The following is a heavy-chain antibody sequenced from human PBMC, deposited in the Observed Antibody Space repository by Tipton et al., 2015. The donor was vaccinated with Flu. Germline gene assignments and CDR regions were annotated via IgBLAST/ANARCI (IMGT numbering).Heavy chain of an antibody. J-gene: IGHJ4*02. D-gene: IGHD2-21*01. CDR2: IYTSGST. CDR1: GGSISSSRYY. V-gene: IGHV4-61*02. Sequence: LRLSCTVSGGSISSSRYYWGWIRQPPGKGLEWIGRIYTSGSTNYNPSLKSRVTISVDTSKNQFSLKLSSVTAADTAVYYCARDYGGHIYYWGQGTLVTVSS. CDR3: ARDYGGHIYY.